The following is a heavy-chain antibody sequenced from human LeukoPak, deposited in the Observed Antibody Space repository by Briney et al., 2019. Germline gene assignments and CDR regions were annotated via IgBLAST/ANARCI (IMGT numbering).Heavy chain of an antibody. Sequence: PGGSQRLSCAASGFTFSSYAMSWVRQAPGKGLEWVSAISGSGGSTYYADSVKGRFTISRDNSKNTLYLQMNSLRAEDTAVYYCAKGLWSGYPHNWFDPWGQGTLVTVSS. CDR2: ISGSGGST. V-gene: IGHV3-23*01. CDR3: AKGLWSGYPHNWFDP. D-gene: IGHD3-3*01. J-gene: IGHJ5*02. CDR1: GFTFSSYA.